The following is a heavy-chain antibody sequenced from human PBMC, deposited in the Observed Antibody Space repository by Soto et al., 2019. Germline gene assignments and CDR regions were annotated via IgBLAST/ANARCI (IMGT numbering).Heavy chain of an antibody. V-gene: IGHV3-23*01. J-gene: IGHJ4*02. D-gene: IGHD6-19*01. Sequence: EVQLLESGGGLVQPGGSLRLSCAASGFIFSSYAMSWVRQAPGKGLEWVSAISGSGGSTYYADSVKGRFTISRDNSKNTLYLQMNSLRAEDTAVYYCAKVPWLVRTSLYYFDYWGQGTLVTVSS. CDR3: AKVPWLVRTSLYYFDY. CDR2: ISGSGGST. CDR1: GFIFSSYA.